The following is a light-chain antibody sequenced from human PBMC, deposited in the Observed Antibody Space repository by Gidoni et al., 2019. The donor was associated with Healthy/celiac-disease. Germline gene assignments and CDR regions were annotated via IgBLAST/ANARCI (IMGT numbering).Light chain of an antibody. CDR1: SSNIGSNY. CDR2: RNN. J-gene: IGLJ3*02. CDR3: AAWEDSLSGLGV. V-gene: IGLV1-47*01. Sequence: QSVLPQPPSASGTPGQTVTISCSGSSSNIGSNYVYWYQQLPGTAPKLLIYRNNQRPSGVPDRFSGAKSGTSASLAISGLRSEDEADYYCAAWEDSLSGLGVFGGGTKLTVL.